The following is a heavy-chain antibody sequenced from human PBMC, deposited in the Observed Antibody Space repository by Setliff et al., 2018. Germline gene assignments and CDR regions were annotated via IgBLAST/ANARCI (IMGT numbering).Heavy chain of an antibody. CDR1: GGSFSGSF. CDR2: INHTGGT. J-gene: IGHJ6*03. CDR3: ARGGGSVLPNYYYFNYMDV. D-gene: IGHD2-15*01. V-gene: IGHV4-34*01. Sequence: PSETLSLTCAVYGGSFSGSFWSWNRQPPGKGLEWIWEINHTGGTNYTPSLKSRVTISVYTSKNKFSLQLTSVTAADTAIYYCARGGGSVLPNYYYFNYMDVWGKGTTVTVSS.